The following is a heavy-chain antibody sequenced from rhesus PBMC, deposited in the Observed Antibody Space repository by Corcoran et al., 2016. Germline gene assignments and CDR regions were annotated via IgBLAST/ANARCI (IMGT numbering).Heavy chain of an antibody. V-gene: IGHV3S5*01. D-gene: IGHD4-23*01. CDR1: GFTFSSYG. Sequence: EVQLVETGGGLVQPGGSLKLSCAASGFTFSSYGMSWVRQAPGKGLEWVSAINSGGGSTYYADSVQGRFTISRDNAKHSRSLQMNSLRAEDTAVYYCAKDPVNTVTPLDYWGQGVLVTVSS. J-gene: IGHJ4*01. CDR2: INSGGGST. CDR3: AKDPVNTVTPLDY.